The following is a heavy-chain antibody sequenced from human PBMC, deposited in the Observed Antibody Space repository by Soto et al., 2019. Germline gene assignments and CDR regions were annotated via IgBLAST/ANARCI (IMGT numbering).Heavy chain of an antibody. Sequence: LGESLKISCKGSGYSFTSYWIGWVRQMPGKGLEWMGIIYPGDSDTRYSPSFQGQVTISADKSISTAYLQWSSLKASDTAMYHCARYYDSSGYVYGMDVWGQGTTVTVSS. V-gene: IGHV5-51*01. D-gene: IGHD3-22*01. CDR3: ARYYDSSGYVYGMDV. CDR2: IYPGDSDT. J-gene: IGHJ6*02. CDR1: GYSFTSYW.